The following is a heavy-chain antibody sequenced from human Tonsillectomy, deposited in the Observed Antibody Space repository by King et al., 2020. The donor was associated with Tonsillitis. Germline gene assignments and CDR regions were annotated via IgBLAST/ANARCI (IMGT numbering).Heavy chain of an antibody. V-gene: IGHV4-39*01. CDR3: ARHEISWQQLWNNWFDP. J-gene: IGHJ5*02. CDR2: LSSMGIT. D-gene: IGHD6-13*01. Sequence: HLHDSLPFLVPPSSPLSLTCPCCVHYIRLRLPYCFVLLPPTFPPLSFLFLLSSMGITSSNPSLKSRFFLYVDTSTKQFSLKLTSVTAADTAVYYCARHEISWQQLWNNWFDPWGQGILVTVSS. CDR1: VHYIRLRLPY.